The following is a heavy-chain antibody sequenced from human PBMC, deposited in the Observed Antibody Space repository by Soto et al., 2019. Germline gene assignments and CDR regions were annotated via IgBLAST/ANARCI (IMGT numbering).Heavy chain of an antibody. CDR2: IYPGDSDT. CDR3: ARLLNTATVTEPDY. V-gene: IGHV5-51*01. D-gene: IGHD5-18*01. Sequence: PGESLKISCRASGYSFTAYWIAWVRQMPGKGLEWMGIIYPGDSDTRYSPSFQGQVTISADKSISSAYLQWSSLKASDTAMYYCARLLNTATVTEPDYWGQGTLVTVSS. J-gene: IGHJ4*02. CDR1: GYSFTAYW.